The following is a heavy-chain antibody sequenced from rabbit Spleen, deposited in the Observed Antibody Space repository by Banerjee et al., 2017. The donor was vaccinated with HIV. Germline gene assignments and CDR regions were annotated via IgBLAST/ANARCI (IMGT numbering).Heavy chain of an antibody. CDR1: GFSVSSNYW. CDR2: VYLDSTS. Sequence: QSLEESGDDLVKPGASLTLACTAHGFSVSSNYWQCWLRQAPGKGLEWIACVYLDSTSYYANWAKGRFAITKTSSTTVTLQMTSLTAADTATYFCARDGVAGVGYAYDLWGPGTLVTVS. CDR3: ARDGVAGVGYAYDL. J-gene: IGHJ4*01. D-gene: IGHD6-1*01. V-gene: IGHV1S40*01.